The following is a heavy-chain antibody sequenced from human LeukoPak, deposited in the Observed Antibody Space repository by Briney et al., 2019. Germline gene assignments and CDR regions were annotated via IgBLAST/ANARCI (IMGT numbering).Heavy chain of an antibody. CDR3: ARVSADGSFSYYYYMDV. Sequence: GGSLRLSCTASGFIFSTSWMTWVRQAPGKGLEWVSYISSSGSTIYYADSVKGRFTISRDNAKNSLYLQMNSLRAEDTAVYYCARVSADGSFSYYYYMDVWGKGTTVTISS. CDR2: ISSSGSTI. D-gene: IGHD5-24*01. V-gene: IGHV3-48*04. CDR1: GFIFSTSW. J-gene: IGHJ6*03.